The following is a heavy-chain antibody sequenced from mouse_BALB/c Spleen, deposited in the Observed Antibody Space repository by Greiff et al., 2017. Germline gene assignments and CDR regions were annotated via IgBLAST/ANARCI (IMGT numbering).Heavy chain of an antibody. CDR3: TRADGAYYYAMDY. J-gene: IGHJ4*01. V-gene: IGHV1S127*01. Sequence: VQLQQPGAELVKPGASVKMSCKASGYTFTSYWMHWVKQRPGQGLEWIGVIDPSDSYTSYNQKFKGKATLTVDTSSSTAYMQLSSLTSEDSAVYYCTRADGAYYYAMDYWGQGTSVTVSS. CDR2: IDPSDSYT. D-gene: IGHD1-1*02. CDR1: GYTFTSYW.